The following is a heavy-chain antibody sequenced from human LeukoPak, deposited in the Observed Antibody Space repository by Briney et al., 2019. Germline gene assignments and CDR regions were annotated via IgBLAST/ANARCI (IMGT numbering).Heavy chain of an antibody. CDR2: TYYRSKWYN. D-gene: IGHD6-6*01. CDR1: GASVSSNSAA. CDR3: ARDHYSSSDDWYFDL. Sequence: SPTLSLPCSISGASVSSNSAAWNWIRQSPSRGLEWLGRTYYRSKWYNDYAVSVKSRITINPDTSKNQFSLQLNSVTPEDTAVYYCARDHYSSSDDWYFDLWDRGTLVTVSS. J-gene: IGHJ2*01. V-gene: IGHV6-1*01.